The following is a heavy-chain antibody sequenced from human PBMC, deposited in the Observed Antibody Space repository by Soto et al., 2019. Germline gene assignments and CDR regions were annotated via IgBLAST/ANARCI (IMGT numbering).Heavy chain of an antibody. Sequence: PSETLSLTCDVSVEHMTGGYYWGWIRQSPGKGLEWIGSIYYGGTTYYNPSLRSRLAISIDTSKNQFSLRLSSVTAADTALYYCARGWYYFDVWGQGSLVTVSS. V-gene: IGHV4-38-2*01. CDR1: VEHMTGGYY. J-gene: IGHJ4*02. CDR3: ARGWYYFDV. CDR2: IYYGGTT. D-gene: IGHD2-15*01.